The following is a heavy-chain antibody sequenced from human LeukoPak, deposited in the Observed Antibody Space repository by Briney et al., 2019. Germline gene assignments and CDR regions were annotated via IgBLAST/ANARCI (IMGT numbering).Heavy chain of an antibody. D-gene: IGHD3-16*01. CDR2: IHYSGKA. CDR1: GGSISGHY. Sequence: PSETLSLTCTVSGGSISGHYWTWVRQPPGEGLEWIGQIHYSGKADYNPSLRSRITISVDTSKNQMSLKVTSVTAADTAVYYCARFGVDYDMDVRGQGTTVTVS. J-gene: IGHJ6*02. V-gene: IGHV4-59*11. CDR3: ARFGVDYDMDV.